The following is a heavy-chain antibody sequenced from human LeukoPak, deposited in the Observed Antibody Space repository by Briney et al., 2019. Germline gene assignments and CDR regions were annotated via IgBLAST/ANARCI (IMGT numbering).Heavy chain of an antibody. J-gene: IGHJ4*02. CDR3: ARGGVTGAWDY. V-gene: IGHV3-74*01. Sequence: GGSLRLSCAASGFIFSSYWMHWVRQAPGKGLVWVSRITSDGRSTSYADSVKGRFTISRDNAKNTLYLQMYSLRAEDTAVYYCARGGVTGAWDYWGQGILVTLSS. D-gene: IGHD1-26*01. CDR2: ITSDGRST. CDR1: GFIFSSYW.